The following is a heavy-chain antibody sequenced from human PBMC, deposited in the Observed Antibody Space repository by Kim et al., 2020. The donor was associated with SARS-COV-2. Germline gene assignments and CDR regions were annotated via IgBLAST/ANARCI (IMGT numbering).Heavy chain of an antibody. Sequence: GGSLRLSCAASGFTFSSYAMSWVRQAPGKGLEWVSAISGSGGSTYYADSVKGRFTISRDNSKNTLYLQMNSLRAEDTAVYYCAKALVGVTMVRGVITDYYYGMDVWGQGTTVTVSS. J-gene: IGHJ6*02. CDR3: AKALVGVTMVRGVITDYYYGMDV. CDR1: GFTFSSYA. CDR2: ISGSGGST. D-gene: IGHD3-10*01. V-gene: IGHV3-23*01.